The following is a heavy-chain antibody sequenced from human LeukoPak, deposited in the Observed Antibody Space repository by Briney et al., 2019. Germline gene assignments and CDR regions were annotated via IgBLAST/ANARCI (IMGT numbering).Heavy chain of an antibody. CDR1: GFTFSSYS. CDR2: ISSSSSYI. Sequence: GGSLRLSCAASGFTFSSYSMNWVRQAPGKGLEWVSSISSSSSYIYYADSVKGRFTISRDNAKNSLYLQMNSLRAEDTALYYCVKASSSSPQYNWFDAWGQGTLVTVSS. J-gene: IGHJ5*02. V-gene: IGHV3-21*04. D-gene: IGHD6-6*01. CDR3: VKASSSSPQYNWFDA.